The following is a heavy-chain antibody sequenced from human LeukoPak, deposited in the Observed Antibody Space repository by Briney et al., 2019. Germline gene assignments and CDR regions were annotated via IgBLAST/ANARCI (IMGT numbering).Heavy chain of an antibody. CDR3: AREGGYCSGGSCGMDV. D-gene: IGHD2-15*01. J-gene: IGHJ6*02. CDR2: ISAYNGNT. V-gene: IGHV1-18*01. Sequence: ASVKVSCKASGYTFTSYGISWVRQAPGQGLEWMGWISAYNGNTNYAQELQGRVTMTTDTSTSTAYMELRSLRSDDTAVYYCAREGGYCSGGSCGMDVWGQGTTVTVSS. CDR1: GYTFTSYG.